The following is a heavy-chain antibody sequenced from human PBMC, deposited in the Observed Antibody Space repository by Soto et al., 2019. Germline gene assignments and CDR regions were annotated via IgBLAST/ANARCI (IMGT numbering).Heavy chain of an antibody. D-gene: IGHD6-13*01. CDR2: INHSGST. V-gene: IGHV4-34*01. Sequence: SETLSLTCAVYGGSFSGYYWSWIRQPPGKGLEWIGEINHSGSTNYNPSLKSRVTISVDTSKNQFSLKLSSVTAADTAVYYCARGGRQQLVQIDYWGQGTLVTVSS. J-gene: IGHJ4*02. CDR3: ARGGRQQLVQIDY. CDR1: GGSFSGYY.